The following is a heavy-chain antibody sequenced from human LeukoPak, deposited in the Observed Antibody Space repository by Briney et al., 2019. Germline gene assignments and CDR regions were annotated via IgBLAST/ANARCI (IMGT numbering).Heavy chain of an antibody. J-gene: IGHJ4*02. CDR1: GFTFSSYS. CDR3: ARAIDFWSGYYLDY. D-gene: IGHD3-3*01. CDR2: ISSSSSYI. Sequence: GGSLRLSCAASGFTFSSYSMNWVRQAPGKGLEWVSSISSSSSYIYYADSVKGRFTISRDNAKNSLYLQMNSLRAEDTALYHCARAIDFWSGYYLDYWGQGTLVTVSS. V-gene: IGHV3-21*04.